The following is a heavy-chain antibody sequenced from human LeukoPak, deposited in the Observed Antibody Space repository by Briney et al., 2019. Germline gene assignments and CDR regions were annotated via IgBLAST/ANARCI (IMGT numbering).Heavy chain of an antibody. D-gene: IGHD1-26*01. V-gene: IGHV1-46*01. CDR2: INPSKGDT. CDR3: ARDGGWDSFTFDY. CDR1: GYTFTTHL. J-gene: IGHJ4*02. Sequence: GASVKVSCKTSGYTFTTHLVHWVRQAPGQGLEWMGRINPSKGDTHYAQKFQGRVTVTRDTSTSTVYMELTSLRSDDTAIYYCARDGGWDSFTFDYWGQGALVIVSS.